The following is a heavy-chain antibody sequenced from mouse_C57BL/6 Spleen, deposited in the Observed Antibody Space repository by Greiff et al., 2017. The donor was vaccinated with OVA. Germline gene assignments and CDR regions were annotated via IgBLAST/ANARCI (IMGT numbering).Heavy chain of an antibody. CDR1: GYTFTSYW. CDR3: ARGYGNGFDY. J-gene: IGHJ2*01. CDR2: IDPSDSYT. Sequence: VQLQQPGAELVMPGASVKLSCKASGYTFTSYWMHWVKQRPGQGLEWIGEIDPSDSYTNYNQKFKGKSTLTVDKSSSTAYMQLSSLTSEDSAVYYCARGYGNGFDYWGQGTTLTVSS. V-gene: IGHV1-69*01. D-gene: IGHD2-10*02.